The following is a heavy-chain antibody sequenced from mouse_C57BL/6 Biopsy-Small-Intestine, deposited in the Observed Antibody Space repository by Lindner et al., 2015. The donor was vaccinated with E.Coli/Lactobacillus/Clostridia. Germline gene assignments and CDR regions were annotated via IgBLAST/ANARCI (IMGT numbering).Heavy chain of an antibody. Sequence: YTEYNQKFKDKATLTADKSSSTAYMQLSSLTSEDSAVYYCAPTLAYWGQGTLVTVSA. J-gene: IGHJ3*01. CDR3: APTLAY. CDR2: YT. V-gene: IGHV1-4*01.